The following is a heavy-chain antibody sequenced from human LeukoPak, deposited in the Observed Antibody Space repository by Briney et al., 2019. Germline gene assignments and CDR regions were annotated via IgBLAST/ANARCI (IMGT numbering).Heavy chain of an antibody. CDR2: IRYDGNND. Sequence: PGGSLRLSCAASGFIFSSYGMHWVRQAPGKGLEWVSFIRYDGNNDYYADSVKGRFTISRDNSKNTLYLQMNSLRAEDTAVYYCAKSTRGGTTPVDWFDPWGQGTLVIVSS. V-gene: IGHV3-30*02. J-gene: IGHJ5*02. D-gene: IGHD1-7*01. CDR3: AKSTRGGTTPVDWFDP. CDR1: GFIFSSYG.